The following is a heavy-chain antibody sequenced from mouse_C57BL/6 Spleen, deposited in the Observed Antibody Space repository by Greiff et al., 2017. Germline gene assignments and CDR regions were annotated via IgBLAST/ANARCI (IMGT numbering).Heavy chain of an antibody. CDR2: IWSGGST. CDR1: GFSLTSYG. J-gene: IGHJ4*01. V-gene: IGHV2-2*01. Sequence: VQLQQSGPGLVQPSQSLSITCTVSGFSLTSYGVHWVRQSPGKGLEWLGVIWSGGSTDYTAAFISRLRSSEDNTKVQVFFKMTSQQADDTTIYYCARNSRDGPMDYWGQGTSVTVSS. CDR3: ARNSRDGPMDY. D-gene: IGHD3-1*01.